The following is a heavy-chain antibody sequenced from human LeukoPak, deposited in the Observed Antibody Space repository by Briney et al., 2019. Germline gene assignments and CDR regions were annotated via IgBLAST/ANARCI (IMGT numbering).Heavy chain of an antibody. D-gene: IGHD5/OR15-5a*01. Sequence: ASVKVSCTASGYTFTGYYMHWVRQAPGQGLEWMGWINPNSGGTNYAQKFQGRVTMTRDTSISTACMELSRLRSDDTAVYYCARISIYEITYWGQGTLVTVSS. CDR3: ARISIYEITY. CDR2: INPNSGGT. V-gene: IGHV1-2*02. J-gene: IGHJ4*02. CDR1: GYTFTGYY.